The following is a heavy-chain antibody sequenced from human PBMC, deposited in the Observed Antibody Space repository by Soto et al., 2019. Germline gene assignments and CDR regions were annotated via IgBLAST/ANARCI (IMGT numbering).Heavy chain of an antibody. CDR1: GYTFTSYG. CDR3: ARYSSSWYYYYYGMDV. D-gene: IGHD6-13*01. J-gene: IGHJ6*02. V-gene: IGHV1-18*01. Sequence: QVQLVQSGAEVKKPGASVKVSCKASGYTFTSYGISWVRQAPGQGLEWMGWISAYNGNTNYAQKLQGRVTMTTDTXTXXAYMELRSLRSDDTAVYYCARYSSSWYYYYYGMDVWGQGTTVTVSS. CDR2: ISAYNGNT.